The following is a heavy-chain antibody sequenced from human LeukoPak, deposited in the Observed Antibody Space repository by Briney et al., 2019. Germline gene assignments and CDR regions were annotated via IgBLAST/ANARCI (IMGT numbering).Heavy chain of an antibody. CDR1: GGSISSYY. V-gene: IGHV4-4*07. D-gene: IGHD6-19*01. Sequence: SETLSLTCTVSGGSISSYYWSWIRQPAGKGLEWIGRIYTSGSTNYNPSLKSRVTMSVDTSKNQLSLRLSSVTAADTAVYFCARSQSSGWFNGGLDVWGQGTTVTVPS. CDR2: IYTSGST. J-gene: IGHJ6*02. CDR3: ARSQSSGWFNGGLDV.